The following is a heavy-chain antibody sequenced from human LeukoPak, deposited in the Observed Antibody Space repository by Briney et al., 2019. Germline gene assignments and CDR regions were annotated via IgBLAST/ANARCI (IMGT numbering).Heavy chain of an antibody. CDR3: ATSSSGPYYFDN. CDR1: GGSISSGGYY. Sequence: PSETLSLTCTVSGGSISSGGYYWSWIRQHPGKGLEWVGYIYYSGSTYYTPSLQSRLAISVDTSKNQFSLKLTSVAAADTAVYYCATSSSGPYYFDNWGQGTLVTVSS. CDR2: IYYSGST. J-gene: IGHJ4*02. V-gene: IGHV4-31*03. D-gene: IGHD6-6*01.